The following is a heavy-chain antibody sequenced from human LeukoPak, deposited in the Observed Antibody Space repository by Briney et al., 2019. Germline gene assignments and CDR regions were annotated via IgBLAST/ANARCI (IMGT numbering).Heavy chain of an antibody. CDR2: INQDVSET. CDR1: GFTFSSYW. Sequence: GGSLRLSCAASGFTFSSYWMSWVRQAPGKGLEWVANINQDVSETNYVDSVKGRFTISRDNAKNSLYLQMTSLRVEDTAVYYCARDRGYSSFDYWGQGTLVTVSS. CDR3: ARDRGYSSFDY. V-gene: IGHV3-7*01. J-gene: IGHJ4*02. D-gene: IGHD4-23*01.